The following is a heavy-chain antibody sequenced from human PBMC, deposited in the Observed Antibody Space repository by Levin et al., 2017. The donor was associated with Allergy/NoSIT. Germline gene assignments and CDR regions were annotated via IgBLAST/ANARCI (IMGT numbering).Heavy chain of an antibody. V-gene: IGHV4-61*02. CDR1: GGSISSGSYY. CDR3: ARAEVGSEH. D-gene: IGHD3-10*01. CDR2: IYSSGSA. J-gene: IGHJ4*02. Sequence: SQTLSLTCKVSGGSISSGSYYWSWIRQPAAKGLEWIGRIYSSGSANYNPSLNSRVTISVDTSKNQFSLKLSSVTAADTAVYYCARAEVGSEHWGQGTLVTVSS.